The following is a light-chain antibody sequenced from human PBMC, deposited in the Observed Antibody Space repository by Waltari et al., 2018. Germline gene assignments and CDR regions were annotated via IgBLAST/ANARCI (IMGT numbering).Light chain of an antibody. CDR1: LLTKKF. J-gene: IGLJ2*01. Sequence: SYELTQPPSVSVSPGQTATITCSGDLLTKKFTYGFQQKSGQAPVMVIYEDTKRLSAIPGRFSGSSPGTTAALTITGAQVEDEADYYCYSTDIFRSERGVFGGGTKLLVL. CDR3: YSTDIFRSERGV. V-gene: IGLV3-10*01. CDR2: EDT.